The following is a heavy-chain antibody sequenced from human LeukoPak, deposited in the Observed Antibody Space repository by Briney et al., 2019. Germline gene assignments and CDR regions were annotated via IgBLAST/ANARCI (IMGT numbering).Heavy chain of an antibody. Sequence: GGSLRLSCAASGFTFSNTWMSWVRQAPGKGLEWVSYISSSGSTIYYADSVEGRFTISRDNAKNSLYLQMNSLRAEDTAVYYCARAQDWGSNYYGMDVWGQGTTVTVSS. CDR1: GFTFSNTW. CDR3: ARAQDWGSNYYGMDV. CDR2: ISSSGSTI. D-gene: IGHD7-27*01. V-gene: IGHV3-11*01. J-gene: IGHJ6*02.